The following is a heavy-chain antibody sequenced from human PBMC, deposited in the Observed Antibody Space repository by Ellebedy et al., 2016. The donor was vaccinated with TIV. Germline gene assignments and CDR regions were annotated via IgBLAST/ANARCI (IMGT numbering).Heavy chain of an antibody. D-gene: IGHD6-25*01. V-gene: IGHV4-59*08. CDR1: GGSIGSYY. J-gene: IGHJ4*02. CDR2: IHYSGFT. CDR3: ARRDTSGWAWYFDY. Sequence: SETLSLXXTVSGGSIGSYYWTWIRQPPGKGLEWIGYIHYSGFTKYNPALKSRVTMSLDTSKKQFSLKLSSVTAADSAVYYCARRDTSGWAWYFDYWGQGTLVTV.